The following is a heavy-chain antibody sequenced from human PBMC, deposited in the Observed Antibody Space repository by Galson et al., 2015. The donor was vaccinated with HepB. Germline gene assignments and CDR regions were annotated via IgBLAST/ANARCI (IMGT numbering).Heavy chain of an antibody. CDR1: GYTFTSYA. Sequence: SVKVSCKASGYTFTSYAMHWVRQAPGQRLEWMGWINAGNGNTKYSQKFQGRVTITRDTSASTAYMELSSLRSEDTAVYYCARSAYSSSYYYYGMDVWGQGTTVTVSS. CDR3: ARSAYSSSYYYYGMDV. D-gene: IGHD6-6*01. J-gene: IGHJ6*02. V-gene: IGHV1-3*01. CDR2: INAGNGNT.